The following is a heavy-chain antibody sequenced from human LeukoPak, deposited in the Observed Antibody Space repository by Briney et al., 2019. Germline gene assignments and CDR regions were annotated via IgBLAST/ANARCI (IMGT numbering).Heavy chain of an antibody. CDR2: INPNSGGT. V-gene: IGHV1-2*02. CDR3: ARAPTSGDSSGRFDY. D-gene: IGHD6-19*01. CDR1: GYTFTGYY. Sequence: ASVKVSCKASGYTFTGYYMHWVRQAPGQGLEWMGWINPNSGGTNYAQKFQGRVTMTRDTSISTAYMELSRLRSDDTAVYYCARAPTSGDSSGRFDYWGQGTLVTVSS. J-gene: IGHJ4*02.